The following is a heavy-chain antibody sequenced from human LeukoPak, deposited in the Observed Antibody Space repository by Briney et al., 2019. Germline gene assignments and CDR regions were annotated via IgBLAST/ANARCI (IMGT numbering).Heavy chain of an antibody. CDR1: GFTFSGSA. D-gene: IGHD6-19*01. CDR2: IRSKANSYAT. CDR3: TRHPSSGWYQPYYYYYMDV. V-gene: IGHV3-73*01. Sequence: QSGGSLRLSCAASGFTFSGSAMHWVRQASGKGLEWVGRIRSKANSYATAYAASVKGRFTISRDDSKNTAYLQMNSLKTEDTAVYYCTRHPSSGWYQPYYYYYMDVWGKGTTVTVSS. J-gene: IGHJ6*03.